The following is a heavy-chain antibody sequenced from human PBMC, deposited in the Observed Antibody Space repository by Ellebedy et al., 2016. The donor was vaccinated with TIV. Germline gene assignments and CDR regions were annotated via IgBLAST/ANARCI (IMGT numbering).Heavy chain of an antibody. CDR1: GGSMNSYY. CDR3: ARHAATVGAPNMDV. V-gene: IGHV4-59*08. CDR2: ISYSMYYSGRT. D-gene: IGHD4-23*01. Sequence: SETLSLTCTVSGGSMNSYYWSWIRQPPVKGLEWIGYISYSMYYSGRTNYNPSLKSRVTISVDTSRNQFSLKLSSVTAADTAVYYCARHAATVGAPNMDVWGRGTTVTVSS. J-gene: IGHJ6*03.